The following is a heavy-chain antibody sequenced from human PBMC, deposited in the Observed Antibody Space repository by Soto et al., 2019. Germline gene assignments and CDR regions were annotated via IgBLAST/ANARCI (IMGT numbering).Heavy chain of an antibody. D-gene: IGHD1-1*01. V-gene: IGHV3-74*01. CDR2: INDYMTTI. CDR1: GFTFGKYW. CDR3: TRGGLEPFDF. J-gene: IGHJ4*02. Sequence: EVQLVESGGGLVQPGGSLRLSCAASGFTFGKYWMHWVRQAPGKGLVWVSRINDYMTTINYPDSVRGRLAISRDNTRNTLFLQMNSLTVEDTAVYYCTRGGLEPFDFWGQGVLVTVSS.